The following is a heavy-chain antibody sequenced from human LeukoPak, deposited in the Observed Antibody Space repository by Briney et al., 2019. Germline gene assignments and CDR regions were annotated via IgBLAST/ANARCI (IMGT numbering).Heavy chain of an antibody. D-gene: IGHD5-24*01. J-gene: IGHJ4*02. V-gene: IGHV5-51*01. CDR3: ARRSQMATIDFDY. CDR2: IYPGDSDT. Sequence: GESLKISCKSSGYSFTNYWIGWVRQMPGKGLEWMGIIYPGDSDTKYSPSFQGQVTISADKSISTVYLQWSSLKASDTAMYYCARRSQMATIDFDYWGREPWSPSPQ. CDR1: GYSFTNYW.